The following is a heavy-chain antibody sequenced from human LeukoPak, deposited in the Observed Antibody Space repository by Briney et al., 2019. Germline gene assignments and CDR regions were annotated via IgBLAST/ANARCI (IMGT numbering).Heavy chain of an antibody. CDR2: IRSKAYGGTT. Sequence: PGRSLRLSCTASGFTFGDYAMSWVRQAPGKGLEWVGFIRSKAYGGTTEYAASVKGRFTISRDDSKSIAYLQMNSLKTEDTAVYYCTRVDYGSGSNTDYWGQGTLVNVSS. V-gene: IGHV3-49*04. CDR1: GFTFGDYA. J-gene: IGHJ4*02. D-gene: IGHD3-10*01. CDR3: TRVDYGSGSNTDY.